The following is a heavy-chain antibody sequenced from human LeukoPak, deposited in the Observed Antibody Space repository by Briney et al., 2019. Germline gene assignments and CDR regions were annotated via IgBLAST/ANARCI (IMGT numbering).Heavy chain of an antibody. CDR2: VWYDGNRK. D-gene: IGHD3-10*01. CDR1: GFTFSSYA. V-gene: IGHV3-30*04. J-gene: IGHJ4*02. Sequence: GGSLRLSCAASGFTFSSYAMHWVRQAPGKGLEWVALVWYDGNRKYYADSVKGRFTISRDNSKNSVYLQLNSLRPEDTAMYYCVSMVRGIGYWGQGTLVTVSS. CDR3: VSMVRGIGY.